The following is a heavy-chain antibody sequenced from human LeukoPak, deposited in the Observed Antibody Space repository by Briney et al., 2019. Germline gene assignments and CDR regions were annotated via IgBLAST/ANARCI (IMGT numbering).Heavy chain of an antibody. CDR3: ARGRRSGIPIFGVAQGNWFDP. J-gene: IGHJ5*02. CDR2: IHHSGST. CDR1: GGSITSGGYY. D-gene: IGHD3-3*01. Sequence: SETLSLTCTVSGGSITSGGYYWTWIRQRPGKGLEWRGYIHHSGSTYYNPSLKSRLAMAVATSQNQFSLRLSSVTAAHAAVYYCARGRRSGIPIFGVAQGNWFDPGPQGPRVTVSS. V-gene: IGHV4-31*03.